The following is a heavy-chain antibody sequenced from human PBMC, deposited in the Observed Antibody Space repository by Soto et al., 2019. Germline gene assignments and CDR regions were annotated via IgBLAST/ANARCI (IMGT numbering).Heavy chain of an antibody. CDR1: GFTICNAW. J-gene: IGHJ6*02. V-gene: IGHV3-15*01. D-gene: IGHD2-2*01. CDR3: TTGQCSSTSCSPTYYYYGMDV. CDR2: NKSKTDGGTT. Sequence: GGSLRPSSKASGFTICNAWMIWIRQALRMALDSDGRNKSKTDGGTTDYAAPVKGRFTISRDDPKNTLYLQMNSLKTEDTAVYYCTTGQCSSTSCSPTYYYYGMDVWGQGTTVTVSS.